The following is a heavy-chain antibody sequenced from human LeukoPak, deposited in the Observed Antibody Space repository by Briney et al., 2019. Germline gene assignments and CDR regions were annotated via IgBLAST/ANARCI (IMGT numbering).Heavy chain of an antibody. D-gene: IGHD3-10*01. CDR1: GFTFSDYY. J-gene: IGHJ4*02. CDR3: ARDETGVLLWFGELTY. CDR2: IYSGGST. V-gene: IGHV3-66*01. Sequence: GGSLRLSCAASGFTFSDYYMSWVRQAPGKGLEWVSVIYSGGSTYYADSMKGRFTISRDNSKNTLYLQMNSLRAEDTAVYYCARDETGVLLWFGELTYWGQGTLVTVSS.